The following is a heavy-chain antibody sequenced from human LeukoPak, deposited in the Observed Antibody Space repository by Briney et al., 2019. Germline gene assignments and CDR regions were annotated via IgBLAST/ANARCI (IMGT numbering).Heavy chain of an antibody. Sequence: PGGSLRLSCAVSGFTFSDYYMSWIRQAPGKGLEWVSYISSGGSTISHAYSVKGRFTISRDNAENSLYLQMNSLRAEDTAVYYCARTAAAGRCFDYWGQGTLVTVSS. J-gene: IGHJ4*02. CDR1: GFTFSDYY. CDR3: ARTAAAGRCFDY. D-gene: IGHD6-13*01. V-gene: IGHV3-11*01. CDR2: ISSGGSTI.